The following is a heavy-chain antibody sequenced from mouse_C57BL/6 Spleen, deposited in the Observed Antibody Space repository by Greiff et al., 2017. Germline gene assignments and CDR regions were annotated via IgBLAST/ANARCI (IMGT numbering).Heavy chain of an antibody. D-gene: IGHD2-2*01. CDR2: INPSNGGT. V-gene: IGHV1-53*01. CDR1: GCTFTSYW. Sequence: QVQLQQPGTELVKPGASVKLSCKASGCTFTSYWMHWVKQRPGQGLEWIGNINPSNGGTNYNEKFKSKATLTVDKSSSTAYMQRSSLTSEDSAVYYGARWGGYDEFAYWGQGTLVTVSA. J-gene: IGHJ3*01. CDR3: ARWGGYDEFAY.